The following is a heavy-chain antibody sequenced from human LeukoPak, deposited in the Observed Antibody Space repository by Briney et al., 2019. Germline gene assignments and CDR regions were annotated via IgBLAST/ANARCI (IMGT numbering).Heavy chain of an antibody. CDR1: GYTFTSYG. CDR2: IIPIFGTA. CDR3: ARGSRPHYYDSSGYSAFPSGFDY. V-gene: IGHV1-69*13. J-gene: IGHJ4*02. D-gene: IGHD3-22*01. Sequence: ASVKVSCKASGYTFTSYGISWVRQAPGQGLEWMGGIIPIFGTANYAQKFQGRVTITADESTSTAYMELSSLRSEDTAVYYCARGSRPHYYDSSGYSAFPSGFDYWGQGTLVTVSS.